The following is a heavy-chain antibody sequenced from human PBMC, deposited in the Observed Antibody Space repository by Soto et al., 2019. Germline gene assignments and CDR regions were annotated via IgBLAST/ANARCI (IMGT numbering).Heavy chain of an antibody. Sequence: PSETLSLTCTVSGGSISSYYWSWIRQPPGKGLEWIGYIYYSGSTYYNPSLKSRVTMSVDRSKNQFSLKLSSVTAADTAVYYCARGMTTVTTFGYWGQGTLVTVSS. V-gene: IGHV4-59*04. D-gene: IGHD4-17*01. J-gene: IGHJ4*02. CDR1: GGSISSYY. CDR2: IYYSGST. CDR3: ARGMTTVTTFGY.